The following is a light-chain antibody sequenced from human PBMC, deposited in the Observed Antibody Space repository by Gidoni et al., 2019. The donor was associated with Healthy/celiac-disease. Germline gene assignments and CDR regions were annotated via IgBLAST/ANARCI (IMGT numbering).Light chain of an antibody. Sequence: EIVMTQSPATLSVSPGERATRSGRASQSVSSNLAWYQQKPGQAPRLLIYGASTRATGIPARFSGSGSGTEFTLTISSLQSEDVAVYFCQHYNNWPITCGQGTRLEIK. CDR3: QHYNNWPIT. CDR2: GAS. CDR1: QSVSSN. J-gene: IGKJ5*01. V-gene: IGKV3-15*01.